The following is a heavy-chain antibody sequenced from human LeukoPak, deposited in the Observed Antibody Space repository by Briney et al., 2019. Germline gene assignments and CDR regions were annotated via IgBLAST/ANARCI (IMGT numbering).Heavy chain of an antibody. CDR3: AREPYSSGWYDAFDV. CDR1: GGSISSSNW. J-gene: IGHJ3*01. CDR2: IYHSGST. Sequence: SGTLSLTCAVSGGSISSSNWWSWVRQPPGKGLEWIGEIYHSGSTNYNPSLKSRVTISVDKSKNQFSLKLSSVTAADTAVYYCAREPYSSGWYDAFDVWGQGTMVTVSS. V-gene: IGHV4-4*02. D-gene: IGHD6-19*01.